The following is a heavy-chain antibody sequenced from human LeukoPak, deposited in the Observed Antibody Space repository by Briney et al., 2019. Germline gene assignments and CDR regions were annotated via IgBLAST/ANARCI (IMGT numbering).Heavy chain of an antibody. CDR3: ASGKYSTSSLDY. D-gene: IGHD6-6*01. CDR2: IYHSGST. CDR1: GGSISSGGYS. Sequence: SQTLSLTCAVSGGSISSGGYSWSWIRQPPGKGLEWIGYIYHSGSTYYNPSLKSRVTISVDRSKNQFSLKLSSVTAADTAVYYCASGKYSTSSLDYWGQGTLVTVSS. J-gene: IGHJ4*02. V-gene: IGHV4-30-2*01.